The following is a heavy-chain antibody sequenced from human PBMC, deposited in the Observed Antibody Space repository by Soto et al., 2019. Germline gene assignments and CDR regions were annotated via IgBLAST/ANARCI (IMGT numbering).Heavy chain of an antibody. D-gene: IGHD4-4*01. V-gene: IGHV1-2*02. J-gene: IGHJ4*02. CDR2: INPNSGGT. Sequence: QVQLVQSGAEVKKPGASVKVSCKASGYTFTGYYMHWVRQAPGQGLEWMGWINPNSGGTNYAQKFQGRVTMTRDTSISTADMELSRLRSDDTAVYYCARDTRLMTTVTSPYDYWGQGTLVTVSS. CDR3: ARDTRLMTTVTSPYDY. CDR1: GYTFTGYY.